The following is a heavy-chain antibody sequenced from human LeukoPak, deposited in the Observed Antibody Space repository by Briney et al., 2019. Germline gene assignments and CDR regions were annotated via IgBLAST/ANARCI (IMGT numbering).Heavy chain of an antibody. CDR3: ASDKISGYDYFDY. Sequence: PGGSLRLSCAASGFTFSDYYMSWIRQAPGKGLEWVSYISSSGSTIYYADSVKGRFTISRDNAKNSLYLQMNSLRAEDTAVYYCASDKISGYDYFDYWGQGTLVTVSS. J-gene: IGHJ4*02. V-gene: IGHV3-11*04. D-gene: IGHD5-12*01. CDR2: ISSSGSTI. CDR1: GFTFSDYY.